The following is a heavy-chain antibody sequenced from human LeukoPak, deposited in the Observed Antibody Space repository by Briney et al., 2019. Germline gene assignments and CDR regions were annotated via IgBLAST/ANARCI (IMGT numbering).Heavy chain of an antibody. CDR3: APRSGDGTTS. V-gene: IGHV3-23*01. D-gene: IGHD2/OR15-2a*01. CDR1: GFTFSDYY. CDR2: ISGSGGST. J-gene: IGHJ4*02. Sequence: PGGSLRLSCAASGFTFSDYYMSWIRQAPGKGLEWVSAISGSGGSTYYADSVKGRFTISRDNSKNTLYLQMNSLRAEDTAVYYCAPRSGDGTTSWGQGTLVTVSS.